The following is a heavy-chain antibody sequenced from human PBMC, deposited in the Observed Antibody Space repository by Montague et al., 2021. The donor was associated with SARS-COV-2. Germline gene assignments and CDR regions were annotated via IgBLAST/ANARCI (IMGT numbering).Heavy chain of an antibody. D-gene: IGHD1-1*01. CDR1: GGSISSYY. J-gene: IGHJ4*02. CDR3: ARAQNTCFIANCVNYFDY. Sequence: SETLSLTCEVSGGSISSYYWSWIRQSPGKGLEWIGYVHYTGSTKYNPSLKTRVTLSLDTPKKHCSLKLKSVTAADTAVYCCARAQNTCFIANCVNYFDYWGQGALVTVST. V-gene: IGHV4-59*01. CDR2: VHYTGST.